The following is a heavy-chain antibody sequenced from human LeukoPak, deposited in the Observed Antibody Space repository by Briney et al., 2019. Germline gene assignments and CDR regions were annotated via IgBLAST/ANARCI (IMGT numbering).Heavy chain of an antibody. Sequence: GGSLRLSCAASGFTLSSYAMSWVRQAPGKGLEWVSGIGGSGGSTYHAGSVKGRFTISRDNSKNTLYLQMNSLRAEDTAVYYCAKDFLDNRERPYYFDYWGQGPLVTVSS. CDR1: GFTLSSYA. D-gene: IGHD1-1*01. CDR2: IGGSGGST. CDR3: AKDFLDNRERPYYFDY. J-gene: IGHJ4*02. V-gene: IGHV3-23*01.